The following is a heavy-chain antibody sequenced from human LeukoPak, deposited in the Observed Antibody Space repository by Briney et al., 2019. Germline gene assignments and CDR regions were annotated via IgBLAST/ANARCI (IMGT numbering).Heavy chain of an antibody. V-gene: IGHV3-30*18. Sequence: GGSLRLSCAASGFTFSSYGMHWVRQAPGKGLEWVAVISYDGSNKYYADSVKGRFTISRDNSKNTLYLQMNSLRAEDTAVYYCAEDESPHSSGFGGSWGQGTLVTVSS. D-gene: IGHD6-19*01. CDR3: AEDESPHSSGFGGS. CDR2: ISYDGSNK. CDR1: GFTFSSYG. J-gene: IGHJ5*02.